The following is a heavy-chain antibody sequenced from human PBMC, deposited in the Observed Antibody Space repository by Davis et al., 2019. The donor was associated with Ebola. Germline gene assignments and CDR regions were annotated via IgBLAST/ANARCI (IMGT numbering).Heavy chain of an antibody. CDR2: IYYSGST. V-gene: IGHV4-59*01. Sequence: MPSETLSLTCAVYGGSFSGYYWSWIRQPPGKGLEWIGYIYYSGSTNYNPSLKSRVTISVDTSKNQFSLKLSSVTAADTAVYYCARVVTRGWFEYWGQGTLVTVSS. CDR3: ARVVTRGWFEY. J-gene: IGHJ5*01. CDR1: GGSFSGYY.